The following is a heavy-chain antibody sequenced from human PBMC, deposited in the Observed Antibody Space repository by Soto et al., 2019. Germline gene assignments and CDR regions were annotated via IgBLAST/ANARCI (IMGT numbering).Heavy chain of an antibody. CDR1: GGSISSYY. V-gene: IGHV4-59*08. J-gene: IGHJ4*02. D-gene: IGHD3-3*01. CDR2: IYYSGST. CDR3: ARHPSSTIFGVVTPAHYFDY. Sequence: SETLSLTCTVSGGSISSYYWSWIRQPPGKGLEWIGYIYYSGSTNYNPSLKSRVTISVDTSKNQFSLKLSSVTAADTAVYYCARHPSSTIFGVVTPAHYFDYWGQGTLVTVSS.